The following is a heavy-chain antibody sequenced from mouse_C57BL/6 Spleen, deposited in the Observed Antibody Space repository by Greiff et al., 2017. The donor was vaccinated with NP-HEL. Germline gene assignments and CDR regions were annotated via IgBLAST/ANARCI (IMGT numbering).Heavy chain of an antibody. V-gene: IGHV1-64*01. CDR1: GYTFTSYW. CDR2: IHPNSGST. CDR3: AREGSAWFAY. Sequence: QVQLQQPGAELVKPGASVKLSCKASGYTFTSYWMHWVKQRPGQGLAWIGMIHPNSGSTNYNEKFKSKATLTVDKSSSTAYMQLSSLTSEDSAVYYCAREGSAWFAYWGQGTLVTVSA. J-gene: IGHJ3*01.